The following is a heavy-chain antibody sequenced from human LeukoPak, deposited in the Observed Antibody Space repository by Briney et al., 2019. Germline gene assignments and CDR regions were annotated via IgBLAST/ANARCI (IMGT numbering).Heavy chain of an antibody. D-gene: IGHD6-13*01. CDR1: GGSISSSSYY. CDR2: IYYSGST. Sequence: MTSETLSLTCTVSGGSISSSSYYWGWIRQPPGKGLEWIGSIYYSGSTYYNPSLKSRVTISVDTSKNQFSLKLSSVTAADTAVYYCARPDGSSWSNWFDPWGQGTLVTVSS. V-gene: IGHV4-39*01. J-gene: IGHJ5*02. CDR3: ARPDGSSWSNWFDP.